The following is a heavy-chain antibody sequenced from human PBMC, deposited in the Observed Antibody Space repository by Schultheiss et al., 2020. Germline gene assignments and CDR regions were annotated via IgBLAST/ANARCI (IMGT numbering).Heavy chain of an antibody. J-gene: IGHJ4*02. Sequence: GGSLRLSCAASGITFSSYEMNWVRQAPGKGLEWVAVIWYDGSNKYYADSVKGRFTISRDNSKNTLYLQMNSLRAEDTAVYYCAKDRGLGGYDVDYWGQGTLVTVSS. D-gene: IGHD5-12*01. CDR2: IWYDGSNK. CDR1: GITFSSYE. CDR3: AKDRGLGGYDVDY. V-gene: IGHV3-33*06.